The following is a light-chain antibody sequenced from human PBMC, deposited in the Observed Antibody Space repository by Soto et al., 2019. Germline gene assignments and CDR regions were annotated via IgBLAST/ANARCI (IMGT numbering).Light chain of an antibody. CDR1: QSVSSSY. V-gene: IGKV3-20*01. J-gene: IGKJ2*01. CDR2: GAS. Sequence: EIVLTQSPGTLSLSPGERATLSCRASQSVSSSYLAWYQQKPGQAPRLHIYGASSRATGIPDRLSGSGSGTDFTLTISRLEPEDFAVYYCHQYGSSPYTFGQGTKLEIK. CDR3: HQYGSSPYT.